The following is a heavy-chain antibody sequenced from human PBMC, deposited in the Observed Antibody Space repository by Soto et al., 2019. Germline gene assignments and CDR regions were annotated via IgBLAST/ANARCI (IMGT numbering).Heavy chain of an antibody. D-gene: IGHD3-3*01. V-gene: IGHV2-5*02. CDR3: AHRLTYYDFWSGTPSGWFDP. CDR1: GFSLSTSGVG. Sequence: QITLKESGPTLVKPTQTLTLTCTFSGFSLSTSGVGVGWIRQPPGKALEWLALIYWDDDKRYSPSLKSRLTITKDTSENQVVLTMTNMDPVDTATYYCAHRLTYYDFWSGTPSGWFDPWGQGTLVTVSS. J-gene: IGHJ5*02. CDR2: IYWDDDK.